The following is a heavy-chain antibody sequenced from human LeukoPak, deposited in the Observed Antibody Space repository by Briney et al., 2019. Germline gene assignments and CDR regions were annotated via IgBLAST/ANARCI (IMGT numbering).Heavy chain of an antibody. CDR1: GGSISSGDYY. D-gene: IGHD3-10*01. V-gene: IGHV4-30-4*01. Sequence: ASQTLSLTCTVSGGSISSGDYYYSWIRQPPGKGLEWIGYIYYSGNTYYNPSLKSRVTISVDTSKNQFSLKLSSVTAADTAVYYCATDGERKLRGVLGYWGQGTLVTVSS. J-gene: IGHJ4*02. CDR2: IYYSGNT. CDR3: ATDGERKLRGVLGY.